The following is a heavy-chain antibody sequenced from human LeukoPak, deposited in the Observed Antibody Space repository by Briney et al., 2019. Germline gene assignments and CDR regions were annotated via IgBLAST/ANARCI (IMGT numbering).Heavy chain of an antibody. V-gene: IGHV3-48*01. CDR1: GFSFSGSS. CDR3: AKSRPPTTRVNSGSYWYYFDY. D-gene: IGHD1-26*01. CDR2: ITTSDSLI. J-gene: IGHJ4*02. Sequence: GGSLRLSCAASGFSFSGSSMNWVRQAPGKGLEWVSYITTSDSLIYYADSVKGRFTISRDNSKNTLYLQMNSLRAEDTAVYYCAKSRPPTTRVNSGSYWYYFDYWGQGTLVTVSS.